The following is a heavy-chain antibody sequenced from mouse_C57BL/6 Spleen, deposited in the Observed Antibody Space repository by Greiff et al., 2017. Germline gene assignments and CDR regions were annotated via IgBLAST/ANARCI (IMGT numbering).Heavy chain of an antibody. CDR3: ARGEIYYDYDEGAMDY. CDR1: GYTFTSYW. CDR2: IHPNSGST. Sequence: QVQLQQSGAELVKPGASVKLSCKASGYTFTSYWMHWVKQRPGQGLEWIGMIHPNSGSTNYNEKFKSKATLTVDKSSSTAYMQLSSLTSEDSAVYYCARGEIYYDYDEGAMDYWGQGTSVTVSS. D-gene: IGHD2-4*01. V-gene: IGHV1-64*01. J-gene: IGHJ4*01.